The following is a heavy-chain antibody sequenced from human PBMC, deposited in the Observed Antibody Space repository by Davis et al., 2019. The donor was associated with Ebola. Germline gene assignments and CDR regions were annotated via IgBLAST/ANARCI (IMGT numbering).Heavy chain of an antibody. Sequence: MPSETLSLTCTVSGGSISSSSYYWGWIRQPPGKGLESIGSIYYSGSTYYNPSLKSRVTISVDTSKNQFSLKLSSVTAADTAVYYCARGRQYYYGSGSKSFDYWGQGTLVTVSS. V-gene: IGHV4-39*01. CDR3: ARGRQYYYGSGSKSFDY. CDR1: GGSISSSSYY. D-gene: IGHD3-10*01. J-gene: IGHJ4*02. CDR2: IYYSGST.